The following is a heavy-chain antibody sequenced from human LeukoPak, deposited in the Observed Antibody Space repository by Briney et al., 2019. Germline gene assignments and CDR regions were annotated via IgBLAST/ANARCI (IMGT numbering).Heavy chain of an antibody. D-gene: IGHD3-22*01. Sequence: SETLSLTCTVPGYSISSGYYWGWIRQPPGKGLEWIGSIYHSGSTYYNPSLKSRVTISVDTSKNQFSLKLSSVTAADTAVYYCARDPEASGYYDYWGQGTLVTVSS. CDR2: IYHSGST. CDR3: ARDPEASGYYDY. J-gene: IGHJ4*02. CDR1: GYSISSGYY. V-gene: IGHV4-38-2*02.